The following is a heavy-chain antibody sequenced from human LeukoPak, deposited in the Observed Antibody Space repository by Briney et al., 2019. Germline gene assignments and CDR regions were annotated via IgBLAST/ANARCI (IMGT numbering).Heavy chain of an antibody. CDR1: GFTFSSYW. CDR2: INSDGSST. D-gene: IGHD3-22*01. V-gene: IGHV3-74*01. Sequence: GGSLRLSCAASGFTFSSYWMHWVRQAPGKGLVWVSRINSDGSSTSYADSVEGRFTISRDNAKNTLYLQMNSLRAEDTAVYYCARVGPGLTTPLDYWGQGTLVTVSS. CDR3: ARVGPGLTTPLDY. J-gene: IGHJ4*02.